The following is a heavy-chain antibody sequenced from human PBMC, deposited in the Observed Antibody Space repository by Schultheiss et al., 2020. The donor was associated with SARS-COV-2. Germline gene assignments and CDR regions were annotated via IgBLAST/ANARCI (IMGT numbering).Heavy chain of an antibody. V-gene: IGHV4-39*07. CDR1: GVPISSSSYS. CDR3: ARGDGDGMDV. J-gene: IGHJ6*02. Sequence: SETLSLTCTVSGVPISSSSYSWSWIRQPAGKGLEWIGEIYHSGSTNYNPSLKSRVTISVDTSKNQFSLNLNSVTAADTAVYYCARGDGDGMDVWGQGTTVTVSS. D-gene: IGHD3-10*01. CDR2: IYHSGST.